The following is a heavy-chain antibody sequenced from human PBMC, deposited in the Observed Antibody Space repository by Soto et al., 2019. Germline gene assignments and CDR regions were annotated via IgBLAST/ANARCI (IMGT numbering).Heavy chain of an antibody. Sequence: QVQLQESGPGLVKPSETLSLTCTVSGGSISSYYWSWIRQPPGKGLEWIGYIYYSGSTNYNPSLKSRVTISVDTSKNQFSLKLSSVTDADTAVYYCAREGKSGGLDYWGQGTLVTVSS. D-gene: IGHD2-15*01. J-gene: IGHJ4*02. CDR2: IYYSGST. V-gene: IGHV4-59*01. CDR3: AREGKSGGLDY. CDR1: GGSISSYY.